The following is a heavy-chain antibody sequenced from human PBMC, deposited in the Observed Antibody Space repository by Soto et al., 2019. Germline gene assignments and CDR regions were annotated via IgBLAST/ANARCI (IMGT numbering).Heavy chain of an antibody. J-gene: IGHJ6*02. CDR3: ARGRASGAVGYYYLFGLEV. D-gene: IGHD3-3*01. CDR1: GYTFTSYG. V-gene: IGHV1-18*01. CDR2: ISAYNGNT. Sequence: QVQLVQSGAEVKKPGASVKVSCKASGYTFTSYGISWVRQAPGQGLEWMGWISAYNGNTNYAQKLQGRVTMTTDTSTRTAYMELRSLRTDHPAVVYLARGRASGAVGYYYLFGLEVRGPGNTVTVSS.